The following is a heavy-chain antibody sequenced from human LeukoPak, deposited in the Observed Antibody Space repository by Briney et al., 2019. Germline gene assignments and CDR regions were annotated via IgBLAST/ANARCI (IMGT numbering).Heavy chain of an antibody. V-gene: IGHV1-18*01. CDR1: GYTFTSYD. D-gene: IGHD2-2*01. CDR3: ARCGSSDSRGMDV. CDR2: ISVYNGNT. Sequence: ASVKVSCKASGYTFTSYDISWVRQAPGQGLEWMGWISVYNGNTNYAQKLQGRVTMTTDTSTSTAYMELRSVRSDDTAVYYCARCGSSDSRGMDVWGQGTTVTVSS. J-gene: IGHJ6*02.